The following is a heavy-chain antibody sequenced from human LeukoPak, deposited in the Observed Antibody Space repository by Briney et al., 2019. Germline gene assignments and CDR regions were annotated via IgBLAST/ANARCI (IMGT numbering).Heavy chain of an antibody. D-gene: IGHD1-26*01. Sequence: PSETLSLTCTVSDGSINGYYWSWVRQPPGKGLEWIGEIYHSGSTNYNPSLKSRVTVSVDKSKNQFSLKLSSVTAADTAVYYCASKYSGSYWEVRESDYWGQGTLVTVSS. V-gene: IGHV4-4*02. CDR1: DGSINGYY. CDR3: ASKYSGSYWEVRESDY. CDR2: IYHSGST. J-gene: IGHJ4*02.